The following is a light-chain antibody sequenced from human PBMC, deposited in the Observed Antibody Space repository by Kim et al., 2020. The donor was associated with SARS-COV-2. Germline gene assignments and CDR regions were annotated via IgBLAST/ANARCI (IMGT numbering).Light chain of an antibody. V-gene: IGKV4-1*01. CDR3: QQYYTPPYT. CDR1: QSVLYSSNNQNY. Sequence: RATVNCKSSQSVLYSSNNQNYLAWYQQKPGQPPKLLIYWASARDSGVPARFSGSGSGTDFTLTISSLQPEDVALYFCQQYYTPPYTFGQGTKLEIK. J-gene: IGKJ2*01. CDR2: WAS.